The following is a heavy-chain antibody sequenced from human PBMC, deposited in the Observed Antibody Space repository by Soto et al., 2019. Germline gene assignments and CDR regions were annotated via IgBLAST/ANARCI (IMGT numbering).Heavy chain of an antibody. CDR3: AREGGHPDYGGNPRGAFDI. V-gene: IGHV1-69*13. CDR1: GGTFSSYA. D-gene: IGHD4-17*01. Sequence: SVKVSCKASGGTFSSYAISWVRQAPGQGREWMGGIIPIFGTANYAQKFQGRVTITADESTSTAYMELSSLRSEDTAVYYCAREGGHPDYGGNPRGAFDIWGQGTMVTVSS. J-gene: IGHJ3*02. CDR2: IIPIFGTA.